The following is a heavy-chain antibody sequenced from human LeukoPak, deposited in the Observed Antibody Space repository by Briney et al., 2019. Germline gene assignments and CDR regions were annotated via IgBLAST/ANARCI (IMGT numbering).Heavy chain of an antibody. J-gene: IGHJ4*02. CDR3: AKTVTTTIPYYFDY. V-gene: IGHV3-23*01. D-gene: IGHD4-17*01. Sequence: GGSPRLSCAASGFAFSSYAMSWVRQAPGKGLEWVSAISGSGGSTYYADSVKGRFTISRDNSKNTLCLQMNSLRAEDTAVYYCAKTVTTTIPYYFDYWGQGTLVTVSS. CDR2: ISGSGGST. CDR1: GFAFSSYA.